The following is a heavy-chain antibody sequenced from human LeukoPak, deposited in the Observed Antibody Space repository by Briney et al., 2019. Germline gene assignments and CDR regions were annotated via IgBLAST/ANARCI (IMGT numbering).Heavy chain of an antibody. J-gene: IGHJ4*02. Sequence: GASVKVSCKASGYTFTGYYMYWVRQAPGQGLEWMGWINPNSGAIHYAQKFQGRVTMTRDTSIRTAYMGLSRLTSDDTAVYYCATDDGSGSYLGDVNYWGQGTRVTVSS. CDR1: GYTFTGYY. V-gene: IGHV1-2*02. CDR2: INPNSGAI. CDR3: ATDDGSGSYLGDVNY. D-gene: IGHD3-22*01.